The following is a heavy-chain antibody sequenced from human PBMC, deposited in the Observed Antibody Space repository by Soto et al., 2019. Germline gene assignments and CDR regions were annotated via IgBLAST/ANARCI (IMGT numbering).Heavy chain of an antibody. J-gene: IGHJ5*02. CDR3: AKAGGEGGDFDP. CDR2: ISYGGSNK. V-gene: IGHV3-30*18. Sequence: QVQLVESGGGVVQPGRSLRLSCAASGVTFSSYGMHWVRQAPGKGLEWVAVISYGGSNKYYADSVKGRFTISRDNSKNTLYLQMNSLRAEDTAVYYCAKAGGEGGDFDPWGQGTLVTVSS. D-gene: IGHD3-16*01. CDR1: GVTFSSYG.